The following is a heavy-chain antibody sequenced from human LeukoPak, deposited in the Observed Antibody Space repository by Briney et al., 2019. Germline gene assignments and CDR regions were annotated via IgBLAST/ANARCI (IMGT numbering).Heavy chain of an antibody. J-gene: IGHJ4*02. D-gene: IGHD6-19*01. CDR3: ARLSSGWYGDFDY. V-gene: IGHV3-7*03. CDR2: IKQDGSEK. Sequence: PGGSLRLSCAASGFTFSSYWMSWVRQAPGKGLEWVANIKQDGSEKYYVDSVKGRFTISRDNAQNSLHLQMNGLRAEDTAVYYCARLSSGWYGDFDYWGQGTLVTVSS. CDR1: GFTFSSYW.